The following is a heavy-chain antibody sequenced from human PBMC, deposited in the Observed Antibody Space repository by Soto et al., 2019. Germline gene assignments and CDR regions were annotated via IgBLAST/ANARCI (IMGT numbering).Heavy chain of an antibody. CDR3: ARMVDSSGGYCSGGMDV. V-gene: IGHV3-11*03. J-gene: IGHJ6*04. CDR2: ISSTSTYT. Sequence: GGSLRLSCVASGFTFSDYYMNWIRQAPGKGLEWVSYISSTSTYTNYADSVKGRFTISRDNAKNSLYLQMNSLRAEDTAVYFCARMVDSSGGYCSGGMDVWGEGTTVTVSS. D-gene: IGHD2-15*01. CDR1: GFTFSDYY.